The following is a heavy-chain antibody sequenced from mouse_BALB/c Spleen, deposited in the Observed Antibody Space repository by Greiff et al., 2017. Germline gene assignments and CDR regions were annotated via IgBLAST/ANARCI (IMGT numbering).Heavy chain of an antibody. CDR2: IDPANGNT. CDR3: ARSSRSYYAMDY. CDR1: GFNIKDTY. V-gene: IGHV14-3*02. Sequence: EVMLVESGAELVKPGASVKLSCTASGFNIKDTYMHWVKQRPEQGLEWIGRIDPANGNTKYDPKFQGKATITADTSSITAYLQLSSLTSEDTAVYYCARSSRSYYAMDYWGQGTSVTVSS. D-gene: IGHD2-14*01. J-gene: IGHJ4*01.